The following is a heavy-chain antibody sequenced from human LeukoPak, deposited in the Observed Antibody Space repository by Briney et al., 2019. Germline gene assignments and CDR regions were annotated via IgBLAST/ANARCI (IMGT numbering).Heavy chain of an antibody. Sequence: GGSLRLSCEASGFTFRSYAMNWVRQAPGKGLEWVSAISGSGDSTYYAASVKGRFSISRDNSKNTLYLQMSSPRTEDTAVYYCAKQLGYCSDGSCYFPYWGQGTLVTVSS. CDR3: AKQLGYCSDGSCYFPY. J-gene: IGHJ4*02. D-gene: IGHD2-15*01. CDR1: GFTFRSYA. V-gene: IGHV3-23*01. CDR2: ISGSGDST.